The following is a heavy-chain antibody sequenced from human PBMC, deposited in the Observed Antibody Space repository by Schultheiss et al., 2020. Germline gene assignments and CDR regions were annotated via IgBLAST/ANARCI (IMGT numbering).Heavy chain of an antibody. Sequence: GGSLRLSCSASGFTFSTYAMHWVRQAPGKGLEWVSSVSDSGGSTYYTDSVKGRFTISRDNSKNTLYLQMNSLKTEDTAVYYCSRDSSSWYYADYWGQGTLVTVSS. CDR1: GFTFSTYA. J-gene: IGHJ4*02. CDR3: SRDSSSWYYADY. V-gene: IGHV3-23*01. D-gene: IGHD6-13*01. CDR2: VSDSGGST.